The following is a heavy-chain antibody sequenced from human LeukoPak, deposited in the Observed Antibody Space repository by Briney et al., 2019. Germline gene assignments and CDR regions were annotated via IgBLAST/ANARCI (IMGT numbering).Heavy chain of an antibody. Sequence: ASVKVSCKASGYTFTSYDINWVRQATGQGLEWMGWMNPNSGNTGYAQKFQGRVTMTRNTSISTAYMELSSLRSEDTAVYYCARGPTYYDFWSGYYPTYYYYMDVWGKGTTVTVSS. CDR1: GYTFTSYD. CDR3: ARGPTYYDFWSGYYPTYYYYMDV. D-gene: IGHD3-3*01. V-gene: IGHV1-8*01. CDR2: MNPNSGNT. J-gene: IGHJ6*03.